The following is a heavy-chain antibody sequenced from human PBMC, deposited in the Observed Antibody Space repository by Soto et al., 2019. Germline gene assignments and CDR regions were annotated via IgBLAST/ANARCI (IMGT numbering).Heavy chain of an antibody. V-gene: IGHV3-21*01. J-gene: IGHJ4*02. CDR2: ISSSSSYV. CDR3: ARAFVDYKLAY. CDR1: GFTFSSYS. Sequence: PGGSLRLSCAASGFTFSSYSTNWVRQAPGKGLEWVSSISSSSSYVYYADSVKGRFTISRDNAKNSLYLQMNSLRAEDTAVYYCARAFVDYKLAYWGQGTLVTVSS. D-gene: IGHD4-4*01.